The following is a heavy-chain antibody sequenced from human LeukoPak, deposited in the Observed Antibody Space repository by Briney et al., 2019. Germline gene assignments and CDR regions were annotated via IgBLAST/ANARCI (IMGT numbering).Heavy chain of an antibody. CDR1: GFTFSSYS. V-gene: IGHV3-21*01. CDR3: ARDLRPYGSESPWFDP. J-gene: IGHJ5*02. D-gene: IGHD3-10*01. CDR2: ISSSSSYI. Sequence: GGSLRLSCAASGFTFSSYSMTWVRQAPGKGLEWVSSISSSSSYIYYADSVKGRFTISRDNAKNSLYLQMNSLRAEDTAVYYCARDLRPYGSESPWFDPWGQGTLVTVSS.